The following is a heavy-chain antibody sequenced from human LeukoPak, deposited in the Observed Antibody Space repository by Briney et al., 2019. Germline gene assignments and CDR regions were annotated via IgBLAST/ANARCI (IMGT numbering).Heavy chain of an antibody. Sequence: GASVKVSCKASGSTFTSYGISWVRQAPGQGLERMGWISAYNGNTNYAQKLQGRVTMTTDTSTSTAYMELRSLRSDDTAVYYCARLQTAPELDYWGQGTLVTVSS. CDR3: ARLQTAPELDY. CDR2: ISAYNGNT. J-gene: IGHJ4*02. CDR1: GSTFTSYG. D-gene: IGHD1-14*01. V-gene: IGHV1-18*01.